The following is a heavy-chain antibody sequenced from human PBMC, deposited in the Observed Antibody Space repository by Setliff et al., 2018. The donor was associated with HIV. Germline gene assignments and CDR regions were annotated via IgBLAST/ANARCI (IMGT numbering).Heavy chain of an antibody. CDR3: ARVRLELRQYWFDS. CDR1: GGSFSDYY. D-gene: IGHD1-7*01. Sequence: PSETLSLTCAVYGGSFSDYYWSWIRQPPGKGLEWIGEINHSGSTNDNPSLKRPVTISVDTSKNQFSLKLNSVTAADTAVYYCARVRLELRQYWFDSWGQGSPVTVSS. V-gene: IGHV4-34*01. J-gene: IGHJ5*01. CDR2: INHSGST.